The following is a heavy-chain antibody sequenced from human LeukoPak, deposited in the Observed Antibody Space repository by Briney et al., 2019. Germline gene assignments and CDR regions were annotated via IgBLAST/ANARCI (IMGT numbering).Heavy chain of an antibody. V-gene: IGHV4-59*01. CDR2: IYYSGST. D-gene: IGHD3-9*01. Sequence: SETLSLTCTVSGGSISSYYWSWIRQPPGKGLVWIGYIYYSGSTNYNPSLKSRVTISVDTSKNQFSLKLSSVTAADTAVYYCARVIGDFDWLHSYYFDYWGQGTLVTVSS. J-gene: IGHJ4*02. CDR3: ARVIGDFDWLHSYYFDY. CDR1: GGSISSYY.